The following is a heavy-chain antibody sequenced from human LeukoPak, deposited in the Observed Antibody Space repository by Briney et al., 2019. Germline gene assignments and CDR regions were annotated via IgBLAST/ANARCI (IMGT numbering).Heavy chain of an antibody. D-gene: IGHD3-3*01. J-gene: IGHJ4*02. CDR2: IRYDGSNK. Sequence: PGGSLRLSCAASGFTFSSYGMHWVRQAPGKGLEWVAFIRYDGSNKYYADSVKGRFTISRDNSKNTLYLQMNSLRAEDTAVYYCAKEFYGYYDFWSGSYYFDYWGQGTLVTVSS. CDR3: AKEFYGYYDFWSGSYYFDY. V-gene: IGHV3-30*02. CDR1: GFTFSSYG.